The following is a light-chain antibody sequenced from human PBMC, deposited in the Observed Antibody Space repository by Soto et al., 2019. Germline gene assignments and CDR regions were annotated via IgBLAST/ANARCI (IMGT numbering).Light chain of an antibody. CDR2: GAL. Sequence: EIVLTQSPGTLSLSPGERATLSCRASQSVSSSYLAWYQQKPGQAPRLLIYGALNRATGIPDRFSASGSGTDFTLTISRLEPEDFAMYYCQQYESSPPYTFGQGTKLEIK. J-gene: IGKJ2*01. V-gene: IGKV3-20*01. CDR3: QQYESSPPYT. CDR1: QSVSSSY.